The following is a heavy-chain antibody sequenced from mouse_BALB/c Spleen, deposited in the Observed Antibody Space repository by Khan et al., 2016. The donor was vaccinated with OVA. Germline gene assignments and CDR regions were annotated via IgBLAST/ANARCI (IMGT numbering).Heavy chain of an antibody. CDR1: GFTFSNYG. Sequence: EVELVESGGGLVKPGGSLKLSCAASGFTFSNYGVSWVRQTPEKRLEWVASISSGDTTYYPDSVKGGFTISRDNARNILYLQMSSLRSEDTAMYCCARDYWFAYWGQGTLVTVSA. CDR3: ARDYWFAY. J-gene: IGHJ3*01. V-gene: IGHV5-6-5*01. CDR2: ISSGDTT.